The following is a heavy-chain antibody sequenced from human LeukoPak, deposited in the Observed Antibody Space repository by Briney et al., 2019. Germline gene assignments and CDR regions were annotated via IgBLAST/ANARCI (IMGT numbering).Heavy chain of an antibody. V-gene: IGHV3-23*01. CDR2: LSSSGGAT. CDR1: GFSISHYA. J-gene: IGHJ4*02. D-gene: IGHD3-10*01. Sequence: GGSLRLSCSVAASGFSISHYAMNWVRQAPGKGLVWVSGLSSSGGATYYADSVKGRFTIYRDTPTNTLYLQMNSLRVEDTALYYCAGRSSGSHFDYWGQGTLVTVSS. CDR3: AGRSSGSHFDY.